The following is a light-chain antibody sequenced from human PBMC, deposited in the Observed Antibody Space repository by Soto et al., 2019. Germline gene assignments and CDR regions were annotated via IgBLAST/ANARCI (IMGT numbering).Light chain of an antibody. J-gene: IGKJ5*01. Sequence: DIQMTQSPSSLSASAGDRVIITCRASQSIANYLNWYQQKPGKAPKLLIYDASGLQSGVPSRFSGSGSGTDFTLTISSLQPDDFATYYCQQCYSTPLTFGQGTRLEIK. V-gene: IGKV1-39*01. CDR3: QQCYSTPLT. CDR1: QSIANY. CDR2: DAS.